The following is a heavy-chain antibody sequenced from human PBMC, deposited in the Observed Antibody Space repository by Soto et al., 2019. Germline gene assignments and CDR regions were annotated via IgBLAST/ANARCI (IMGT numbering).Heavy chain of an antibody. CDR3: TRRSVGCRGVNTMDD. V-gene: IGHV4-39*01. D-gene: IGHD3-10*01. J-gene: IGHJ6*01. CDR2: IYASGST. CDR1: GGSIVGSNYF. Sequence: PSATLYLTFTVSGGSIVGSNYFWGWLRPSPGTGLEWLGTIYASGSTYYNPSPKSRITMSLDTSKKQFSKNLGSVTAADTAVYYCTRRSVGCRGVNTMDDWGAGT.